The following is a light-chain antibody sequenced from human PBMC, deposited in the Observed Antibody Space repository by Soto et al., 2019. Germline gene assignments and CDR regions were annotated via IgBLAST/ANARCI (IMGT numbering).Light chain of an antibody. CDR1: QSVNSAY. CDR3: QQSGSSFYT. CDR2: GAS. J-gene: IGKJ2*01. Sequence: EIVLTQSPGTLSLSPGERATLSCRASQSVNSAYLAWYHQIPCQAPSLLIYGASSRATGIPVWFSGSGSGTDFTLTISGLEPEDFAVYYCQQSGSSFYTFGQGTKLEIK. V-gene: IGKV3-20*01.